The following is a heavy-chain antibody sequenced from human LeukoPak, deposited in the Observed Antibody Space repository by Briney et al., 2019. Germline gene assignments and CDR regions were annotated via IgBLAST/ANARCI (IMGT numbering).Heavy chain of an antibody. V-gene: IGHV3-21*01. D-gene: IGHD1-26*01. CDR1: GFTLSSYS. Sequence: GGSLRLSCAASGFTLSSYSMNWVRQAPGKGLEWVSSISSSSSYIYYADSVKGRFTISRDNAKNSLYLKMNSLRAEDTAVYYCARDKWELLRAATLKGDAFDIWGQGTMVTVSS. CDR3: ARDKWELLRAATLKGDAFDI. J-gene: IGHJ3*02. CDR2: ISSSSSYI.